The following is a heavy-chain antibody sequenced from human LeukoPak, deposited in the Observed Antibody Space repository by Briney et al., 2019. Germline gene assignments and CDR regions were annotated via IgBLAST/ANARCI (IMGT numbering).Heavy chain of an antibody. J-gene: IGHJ4*02. CDR3: ARFALKTPPTD. Sequence: GGSLRLSCAASGFTFSSYEMNWVRQAPGKGLEWVSYIDSSGSNIHYADSVKGRFTISRDNAKNSLFLQMNSLRAEDTAVYYCARFALKTPPTDWGQGTLVTVSS. CDR1: GFTFSSYE. V-gene: IGHV3-48*03. CDR2: IDSSGSNI.